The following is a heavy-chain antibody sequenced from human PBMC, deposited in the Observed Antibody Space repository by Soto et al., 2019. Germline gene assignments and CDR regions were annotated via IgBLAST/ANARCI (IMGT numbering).Heavy chain of an antibody. CDR3: AKVPYYDFWSGVEGYYYYMDV. V-gene: IGHV3-23*01. CDR1: GFTFSSYA. Sequence: QPGGSLRLSCAASGFTFSSYAMSWVRQAPGKGLEWVSAISGSGGSTYYADSVKGRFTISRDNSKNTLYLQMNSLRAEDTAVYYCAKVPYYDFWSGVEGYYYYMDVWGKGTTVTVSS. J-gene: IGHJ6*03. D-gene: IGHD3-3*01. CDR2: ISGSGGST.